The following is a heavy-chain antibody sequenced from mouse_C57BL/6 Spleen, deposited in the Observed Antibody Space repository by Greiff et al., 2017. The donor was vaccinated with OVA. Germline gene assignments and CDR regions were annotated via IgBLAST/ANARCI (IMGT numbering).Heavy chain of an antibody. V-gene: IGHV1-42*01. CDR3: ARRLYGNYWYFDV. J-gene: IGHJ1*03. Sequence: EVQLQQSGPELVKPGASVKISCKASGYSFTGYYMNWVKQSPEKSLEWIGEINPSTGGTTYNQKFKAKATLTVDKSSSTAYMQLKSLTSGDSAVYYCARRLYGNYWYFDVWGTGTTVTVSS. D-gene: IGHD2-1*01. CDR2: INPSTGGT. CDR1: GYSFTGYY.